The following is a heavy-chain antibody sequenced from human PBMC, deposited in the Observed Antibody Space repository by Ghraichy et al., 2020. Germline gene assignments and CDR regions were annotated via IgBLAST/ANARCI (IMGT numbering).Heavy chain of an antibody. Sequence: VSVKVSCKASGYTFTSYGISWVRQAPGQGLEWMGWISAYNGNTNYAQKLQGRVTMTTDTSTSTAYMELRSLRSDDTAVYYCARDRHPTVTTINTLHPINSEGLWGQGTLVTVSS. D-gene: IGHD4-11*01. J-gene: IGHJ4*02. CDR1: GYTFTSYG. CDR3: ARDRHPTVTTINTLHPINSEGL. V-gene: IGHV1-18*01. CDR2: ISAYNGNT.